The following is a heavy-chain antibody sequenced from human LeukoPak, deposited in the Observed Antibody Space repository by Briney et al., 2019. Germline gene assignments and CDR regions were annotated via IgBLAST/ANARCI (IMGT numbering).Heavy chain of an antibody. Sequence: GGSLRLSCAASGFTFNSYGIHWVRQAPGKGLEWVAFIRYDGSSKYYVDSVKGRFTISRDNSKNTLYLQMNSLRAEDTAVYYCARAGGQLLHGFGYFEYWGQGTLVTVSS. V-gene: IGHV3-30*02. CDR2: IRYDGSSK. CDR3: ARAGGQLLHGFGYFEY. D-gene: IGHD6-13*01. J-gene: IGHJ4*02. CDR1: GFTFNSYG.